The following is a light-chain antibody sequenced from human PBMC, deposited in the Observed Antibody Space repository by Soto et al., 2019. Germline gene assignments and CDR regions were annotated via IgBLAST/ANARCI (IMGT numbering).Light chain of an antibody. CDR1: NIGSKS. V-gene: IGLV3-21*02. CDR2: DDS. CDR3: AAWDDSLNGPV. Sequence: SYELTQPPSVSVAPGQTARITCGGNNIGSKSVHWYQQRPGQAPVVVVFDDSDRPSEIPDRFSGSKSGTSASLAISGLQSEDEADYYCAAWDDSLNGPVFGGGTKLTVL. J-gene: IGLJ2*01.